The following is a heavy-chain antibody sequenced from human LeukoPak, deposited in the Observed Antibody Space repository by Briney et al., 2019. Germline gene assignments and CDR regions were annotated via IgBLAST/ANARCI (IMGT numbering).Heavy chain of an antibody. V-gene: IGHV3-23*01. J-gene: IGHJ4*02. D-gene: IGHD2-21*02. CDR2: ISGSGGST. CDR1: GFTFSSYA. Sequence: GGSLRLSCAASGFTFSSYAMSWVRQAPGKGLEWVSAISGSGGSTYYADSVKGRFTISRDNSKNTLYLQMNSLRAEDTAVYYCARFRTWGDKAFDYWGQGTLVTVSS. CDR3: ARFRTWGDKAFDY.